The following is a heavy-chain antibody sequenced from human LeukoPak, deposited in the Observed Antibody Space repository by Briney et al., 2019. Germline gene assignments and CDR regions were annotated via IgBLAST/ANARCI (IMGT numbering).Heavy chain of an antibody. CDR2: ISGSGGST. V-gene: IGHV3-23*01. Sequence: GGSLRLSCAASGFTFSSYVMSWVRQAPGKGLEWVSAISGSGGSTYYADSVKGRFTISRDNSKNTLYLQMNSLRAEDTAVYYCARDRREDSGSYLPSYVDYWGQGTLVTVSS. CDR1: GFTFSSYV. D-gene: IGHD1-26*01. CDR3: ARDRREDSGSYLPSYVDY. J-gene: IGHJ4*02.